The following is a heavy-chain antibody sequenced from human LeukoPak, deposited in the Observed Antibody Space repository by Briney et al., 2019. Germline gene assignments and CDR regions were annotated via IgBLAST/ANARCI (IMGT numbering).Heavy chain of an antibody. J-gene: IGHJ4*02. Sequence: SETLSLTCTVSGGSISSYYWSWIRQPPGKGLGWIGYIYTSGRTNYTPSLKSRVTISVDTSKNQFSLKLSSVTAADTAVYYGAGYFMGGFDYWGQGTLVTVSS. D-gene: IGHD1-26*01. CDR1: GGSISSYY. CDR2: IYTSGRT. CDR3: AGYFMGGFDY. V-gene: IGHV4-4*09.